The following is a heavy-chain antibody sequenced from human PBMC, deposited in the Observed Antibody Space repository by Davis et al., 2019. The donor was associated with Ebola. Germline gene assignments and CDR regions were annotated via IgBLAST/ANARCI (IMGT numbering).Heavy chain of an antibody. D-gene: IGHD1-1*01. CDR2: ISANSYDT. CDR3: ARERGTHGFPAFDS. Sequence: GESLKISCAASGFTYNRFDMSWVRQAPGKGLEWVSSISANSYDTNYADSVQDRFTISRDNSHKTLYLQMSSLRVDDTAIYYCARERGTHGFPAFDSWGPGILVTVSS. CDR1: GFTYNRFD. V-gene: IGHV3-23*01. J-gene: IGHJ4*02.